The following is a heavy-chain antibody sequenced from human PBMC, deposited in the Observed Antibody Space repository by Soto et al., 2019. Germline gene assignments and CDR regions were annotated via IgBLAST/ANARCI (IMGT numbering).Heavy chain of an antibody. Sequence: SETLSLTCTVSGGSLSSFYWSWIRQSPGKGLEWIGCLYYGTSTYYNPSLKSRVTISVDASKNQVSLNLTSVTAADTAVYYRTRAMSSIDFWGQGTLVTVSS. V-gene: IGHV4-59*01. CDR1: GGSLSSFY. CDR3: TRAMSSIDF. CDR2: LYYGTST. J-gene: IGHJ4*02.